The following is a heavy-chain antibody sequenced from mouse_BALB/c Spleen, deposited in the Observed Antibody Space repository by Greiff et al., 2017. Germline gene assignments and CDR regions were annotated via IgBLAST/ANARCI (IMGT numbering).Heavy chain of an antibody. V-gene: IGHV2-2*02. J-gene: IGHJ4*01. D-gene: IGHD2-3*01. Sequence: QVQLQQSGPGLVQPSQSLSITCTVSGFSLTSYGVHWVRQSPGKGLEWLGVIWSGGSTDYNAAFISRLSISKDNSKSQVFFKMNSLQANDTAIYYCARNPLDGYYVLPYYYAMDYWGQGTSVTVSS. CDR2: IWSGGST. CDR1: GFSLTSYG. CDR3: ARNPLDGYYVLPYYYAMDY.